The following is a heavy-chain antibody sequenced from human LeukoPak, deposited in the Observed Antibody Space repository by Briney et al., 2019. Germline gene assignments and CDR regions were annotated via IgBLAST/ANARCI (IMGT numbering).Heavy chain of an antibody. D-gene: IGHD6-13*01. J-gene: IGHJ4*02. Sequence: SETLSLTCAVSGYSISSGYYWDWIRQPPGKTLEWIGSIYHTGSTYYNPSLKSRVTISVDTSKNQFSLKLSSVTAADTAVYYCARGTGYSSSWYNYWGQGTLVTVSS. CDR1: GYSISSGYY. V-gene: IGHV4-38-2*01. CDR2: IYHTGST. CDR3: ARGTGYSSSWYNY.